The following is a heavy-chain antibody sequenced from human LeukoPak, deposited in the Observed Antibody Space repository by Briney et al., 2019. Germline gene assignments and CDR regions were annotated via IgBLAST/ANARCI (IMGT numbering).Heavy chain of an antibody. CDR1: GFTVSNNY. D-gene: IGHD3-16*01. CDR2: INTVGTT. J-gene: IGHJ4*02. Sequence: GGSLRLSCAASGFTVSNNYMGWVRQAPAKGLEWVSVINTVGTTYYADSVRGRFTISRDNSKNTLYLQVNSLRVEDTAVYYCARASFRGFDYWGQGTLVTVSS. V-gene: IGHV3-66*01. CDR3: ARASFRGFDY.